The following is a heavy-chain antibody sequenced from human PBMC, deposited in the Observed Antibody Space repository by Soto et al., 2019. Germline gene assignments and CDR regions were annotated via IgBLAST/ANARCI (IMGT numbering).Heavy chain of an antibody. J-gene: IGHJ4*02. V-gene: IGHV3-9*01. CDR3: AKDIAAAGRGFYFDY. CDR2: ISWNSGSI. Sequence: EVQLVESGGGLVQPGRSLRLSCAASGFTFDDYAMHWVRQAPGKGLEWVSGISWNSGSIGYADSVKGRFTISRDNAKNSLYLQMNSLRAEDRALYYCAKDIAAAGRGFYFDYWGQGTLVTVSS. CDR1: GFTFDDYA. D-gene: IGHD6-13*01.